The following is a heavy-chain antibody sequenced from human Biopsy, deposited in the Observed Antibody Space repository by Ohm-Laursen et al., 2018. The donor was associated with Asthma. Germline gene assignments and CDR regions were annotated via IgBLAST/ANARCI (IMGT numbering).Heavy chain of an antibody. J-gene: IGHJ3*02. CDR2: IIPIFGTA. V-gene: IGHV1-69*05. CDR1: GGTFSSYA. Sequence: ASVKVSCKASGGTFSSYAISWVRQAPGQGLEWMGGIIPIFGTANYAQKFQGRVTITRDTSASTACMELSSLRSEDTAVYYCARTYYDFLTGQVNDAFAIWGQGTTVTVSS. D-gene: IGHD3-9*01. CDR3: ARTYYDFLTGQVNDAFAI.